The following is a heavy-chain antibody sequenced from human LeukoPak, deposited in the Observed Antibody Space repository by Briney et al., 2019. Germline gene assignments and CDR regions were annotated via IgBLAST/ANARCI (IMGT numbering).Heavy chain of an antibody. CDR2: IYGSSRT. Sequence: GGSLRLSCAGSGFILSSNYMRWVRQAAGKGLEWVSVIYGSSRTYYADSVKGRFTISRDNSKNTVYLQMDSLRAEDTAVYYCARDRADGYNYGDYFDNWGQGTLVTVSS. D-gene: IGHD5-18*01. CDR3: ARDRADGYNYGDYFDN. J-gene: IGHJ4*02. V-gene: IGHV3-66*01. CDR1: GFILSSNY.